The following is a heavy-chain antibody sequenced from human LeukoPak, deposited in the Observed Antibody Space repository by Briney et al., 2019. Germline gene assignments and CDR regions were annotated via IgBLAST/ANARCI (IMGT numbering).Heavy chain of an antibody. CDR2: INWNGGST. CDR3: STDFASPVPAAIPFDI. V-gene: IGHV3-20*04. J-gene: IGHJ3*02. D-gene: IGHD2-15*01. Sequence: GGSLRLSCAASGFTFDDYGMSWVRQAPGKGLEWVAGINWNGGSTGYADAVKGRFTISTDNAKNSLYLQMNSLRAEDTALYYCSTDFASPVPAAIPFDIWGQGTMVTVSS. CDR1: GFTFDDYG.